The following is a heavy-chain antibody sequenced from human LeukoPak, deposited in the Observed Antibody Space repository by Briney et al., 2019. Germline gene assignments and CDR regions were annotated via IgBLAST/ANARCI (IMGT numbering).Heavy chain of an antibody. CDR1: GFTFPSYW. J-gene: IGHJ4*02. V-gene: IGHV3-23*01. Sequence: GSLRLSCAASGFTFPSYWMSWVRQAPGKGLEWVSAISGSGGSTYYADSVKGRFTISRDNSKNTLYLQMNSLRAEDTAVYYCAKDSNTRAYSSGWFGGSYNYWGQGTLVTVSS. CDR2: ISGSGGST. CDR3: AKDSNTRAYSSGWFGGSYNY. D-gene: IGHD6-19*01.